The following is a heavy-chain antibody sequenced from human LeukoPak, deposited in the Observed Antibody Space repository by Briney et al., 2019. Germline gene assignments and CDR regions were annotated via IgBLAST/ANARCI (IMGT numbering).Heavy chain of an antibody. V-gene: IGHV4-59*12. CDR2: IYYRGST. J-gene: IGHJ3*02. CDR3: ARGRFLDAFDI. Sequence: SETLSLTCTVSGGSISSYYGSWVRQPPGKGLEWIGYIYYRGSTKYKPSLKSRVTISVDTSKNQFSLKLSSVTAADTAVYYCARGRFLDAFDIWGQGTMVTVSS. CDR1: GGSISSYY. D-gene: IGHD3-3*01.